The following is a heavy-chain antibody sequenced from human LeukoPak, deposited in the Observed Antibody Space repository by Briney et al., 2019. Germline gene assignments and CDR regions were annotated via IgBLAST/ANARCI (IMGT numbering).Heavy chain of an antibody. J-gene: IGHJ6*03. CDR2: ISYDGSNK. Sequence: GGSLRLSCAASGFTFDDYGMTWVRQTPGKGLEWVAVISYDGSNKYYADSVKGRFTISRDNSKNTLYLQMNSLRAEDTAVYYCARDGVSAAGTGSYYYYYYYMDVWGKGTTVTVSS. V-gene: IGHV3-30*03. D-gene: IGHD6-13*01. CDR3: ARDGVSAAGTGSYYYYYYYMDV. CDR1: GFTFDDYG.